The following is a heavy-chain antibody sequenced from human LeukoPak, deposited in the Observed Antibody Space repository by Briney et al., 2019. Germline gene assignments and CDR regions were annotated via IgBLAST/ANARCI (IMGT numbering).Heavy chain of an antibody. Sequence: SGTLSLTCTVSGGSISSYYWSWIRQPPGKGLEWIGYIYYSGSTNYNPSLKSRVTISVDTSKNQFSLKLSSVTAADTAVYYCARAGGWVDAFDIWGQGTMVTVSS. CDR1: GGSISSYY. CDR2: IYYSGST. V-gene: IGHV4-59*01. J-gene: IGHJ3*02. D-gene: IGHD6-19*01. CDR3: ARAGGWVDAFDI.